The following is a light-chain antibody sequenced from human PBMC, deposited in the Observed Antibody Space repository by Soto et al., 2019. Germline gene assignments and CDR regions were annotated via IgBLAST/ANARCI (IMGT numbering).Light chain of an antibody. J-gene: IGKJ1*01. V-gene: IGKV3-15*01. CDR2: GSS. CDR1: QTVSSN. CDR3: QQYNNWLWT. Sequence: EILMTQSPATLSVSPGERATLSCRASQTVSSNLAWYQQQPGQAPRLLIYGSSTRATGIPARFSGSGSGTEFTLTISSLQSEDFAVYYCQQYNNWLWTFGQGTKVDIK.